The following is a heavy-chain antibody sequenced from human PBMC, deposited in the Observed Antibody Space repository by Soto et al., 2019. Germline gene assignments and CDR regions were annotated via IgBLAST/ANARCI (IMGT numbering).Heavy chain of an antibody. Sequence: EVQLVESGGGLVQPGGPLRLSCAASGFTFSDHWMHWVRQAPGEGLVCVARVNGDGSATSYADSVKGRFTISRDNAKNTLYLEMHSLRVDDTAVYYCARGWLECLARQPPSDYWGQGTLVTVSS. D-gene: IGHD3-3*01. CDR1: GFTFSDHW. CDR3: ARGWLECLARQPPSDY. J-gene: IGHJ4*02. CDR2: VNGDGSAT. V-gene: IGHV3-74*01.